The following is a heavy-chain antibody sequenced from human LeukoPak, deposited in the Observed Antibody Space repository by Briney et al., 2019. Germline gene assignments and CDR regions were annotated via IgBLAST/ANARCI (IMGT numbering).Heavy chain of an antibody. CDR1: GVTFSSYS. J-gene: IGHJ4*02. D-gene: IGHD6-13*01. V-gene: IGHV3-21*01. CDR2: ISSSSSYI. Sequence: AGGALRVSCAASGVTFSSYSMNGGRQAPGKRLEWVSSISSSSSYIYYADSVKGRFTISRDNAKNSLYLQMNSLRAEDTAVYYCARDGPVAAAGLDYWGQGTLVTVSS. CDR3: ARDGPVAAAGLDY.